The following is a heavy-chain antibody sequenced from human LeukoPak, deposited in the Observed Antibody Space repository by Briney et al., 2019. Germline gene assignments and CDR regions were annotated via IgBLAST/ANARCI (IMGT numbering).Heavy chain of an antibody. CDR3: ARMRVEGIQLSYFDY. V-gene: IGHV1-2*02. CDR2: INPNSGGT. CDR1: GYTFTGYY. J-gene: IGHJ4*02. Sequence: ASVKVSCKASGYTFTGYYMHWVRQAPGQGLEWMGWINPNSGGTNYAQKFQGRVTMTRDTSISTAYMELSRLRSDDTAVYYCARMRVEGIQLSYFDYWGQGTLVTVSS. D-gene: IGHD5-18*01.